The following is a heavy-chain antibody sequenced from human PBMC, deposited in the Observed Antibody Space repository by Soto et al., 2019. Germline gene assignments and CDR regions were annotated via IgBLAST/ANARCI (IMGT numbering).Heavy chain of an antibody. V-gene: IGHV3-48*04. Sequence: GVSLRLSCAASGFTFSSYSMNWVRQAPGKGLEWVSSISSSGSTIYYADSVKGRFTISRDNAKNSLYLQMNSLRAEDTAVYYCARTPRGCSGGSCHPPYYYGMDVWGQGT. J-gene: IGHJ6*01. CDR1: GFTFSSYS. CDR2: ISSSGSTI. D-gene: IGHD2-15*01. CDR3: ARTPRGCSGGSCHPPYYYGMDV.